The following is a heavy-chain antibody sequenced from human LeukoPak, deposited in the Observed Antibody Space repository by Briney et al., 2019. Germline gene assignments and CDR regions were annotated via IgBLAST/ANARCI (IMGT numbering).Heavy chain of an antibody. D-gene: IGHD3-22*01. CDR1: GFTFSSHW. CDR2: INRDGTTT. J-gene: IGHJ4*02. Sequence: PGGSLRLSCAASGFTFSSHWMHWARQTPGKGLLWVSSINRDGTTTTYADSVKGRFTISRDNAKNTLYLQMDSLRAEDTAIYYCAKGPTYDSLPYYFDYWGQGTLVTVSS. V-gene: IGHV3-74*01. CDR3: AKGPTYDSLPYYFDY.